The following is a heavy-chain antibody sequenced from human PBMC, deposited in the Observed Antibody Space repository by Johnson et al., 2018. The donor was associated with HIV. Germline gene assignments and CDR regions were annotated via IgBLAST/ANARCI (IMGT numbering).Heavy chain of an antibody. V-gene: IGHV3-30*19. Sequence: QVQLVESGGGVVQPGRSLRLSCAASGFTFSSYGMHWVRQAPGKGLEWVAVIWYDGSNKLYADSVKGRFTISRANSKSTLYLQMNSLRVEDTAVYFCARRASGWHAFDIWGQGTMVTVSS. D-gene: IGHD6-19*01. CDR3: ARRASGWHAFDI. CDR1: GFTFSSYG. CDR2: IWYDGSNK. J-gene: IGHJ3*02.